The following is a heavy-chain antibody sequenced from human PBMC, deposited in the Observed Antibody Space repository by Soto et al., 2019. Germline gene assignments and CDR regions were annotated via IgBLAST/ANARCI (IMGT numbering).Heavy chain of an antibody. D-gene: IGHD6-13*01. CDR1: GYPFGAYY. Sequence: QVQLVQSGPEVKKPGASAKVSCKASGYPFGAYYMHWLRQAPGQGLEWMGIINPSDGKTTYAQKFQGRLTLTRDTSSSTLFMELSRLKAEDTAYYYCWRVGQQLAETFDQWGQGSLVTVSS. J-gene: IGHJ4*02. V-gene: IGHV1-46*01. CDR2: INPSDGKT. CDR3: WRVGQQLAETFDQ.